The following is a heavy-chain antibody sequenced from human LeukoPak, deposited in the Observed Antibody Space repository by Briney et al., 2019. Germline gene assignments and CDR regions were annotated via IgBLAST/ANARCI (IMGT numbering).Heavy chain of an antibody. CDR2: IYTSGNT. J-gene: IGHJ4*02. CDR3: ARLGSYPNGYNY. D-gene: IGHD3-10*01. Sequence: PSETLSLTCTVSGGSFSSHYWSWIRQPAGKGLEWIGRIYTSGNTNYNPSLKSRVTMSVDTSKNQFSLKLSSVTAADTAVYYCARLGSYPNGYNYWGQGTLVTVSS. CDR1: GGSFSSHY. V-gene: IGHV4-4*07.